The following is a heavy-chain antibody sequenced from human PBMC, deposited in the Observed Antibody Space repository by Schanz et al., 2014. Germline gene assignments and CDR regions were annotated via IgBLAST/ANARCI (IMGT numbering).Heavy chain of an antibody. CDR3: ARDRPYYYESSGYYYYYGMDV. V-gene: IGHV3-48*02. D-gene: IGHD3-22*01. CDR2: ISSSSSNT. CDR1: GFTFSSYS. J-gene: IGHJ6*02. Sequence: EVQLVESGGGLVQPGRSLRLSCAASGFTFSSYSMNWVRQAPGKGLEWVSYISSSSSNTHYADSVKGRFTISRDNAKNSLYLQMNSLRDEDTAVYYCARDRPYYYESSGYYYYYGMDVWGQGTTVTVSS.